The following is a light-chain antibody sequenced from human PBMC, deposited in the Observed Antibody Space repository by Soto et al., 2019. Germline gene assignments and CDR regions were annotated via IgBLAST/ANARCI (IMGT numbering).Light chain of an antibody. CDR3: QQYGNLPLT. Sequence: DIQMTQSPSSLSASVGDRVTITCQASQGIKNYLNWFQQKPGKAPKLLIYDASDLERGVPSRFSGSGAGTEFTFNISSLQPEDIGTYYCQQYGNLPLTCGGGTKVEIK. CDR2: DAS. CDR1: QGIKNY. V-gene: IGKV1-33*01. J-gene: IGKJ4*01.